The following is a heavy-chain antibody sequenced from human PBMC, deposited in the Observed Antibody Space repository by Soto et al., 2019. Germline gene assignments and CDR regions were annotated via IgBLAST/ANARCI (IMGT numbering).Heavy chain of an antibody. V-gene: IGHV3-7*05. D-gene: IGHD3-16*01. CDR1: GFTFSSYW. J-gene: IGHJ4*02. CDR3: ARDLSVITFGGVNFDY. CDR2: IKQDGSEK. Sequence: GGSLRLSCAASGFTFSSYWMSWVRQAPGKGLEWVANIKQDGSEKYYVDSVKGRFTISRDNAKNSLYLQMNSLRAEDTAVYYCARDLSVITFGGVNFDYWGQGTLVTVSS.